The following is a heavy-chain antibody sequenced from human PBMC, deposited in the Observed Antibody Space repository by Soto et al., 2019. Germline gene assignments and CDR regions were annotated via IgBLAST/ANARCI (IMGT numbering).Heavy chain of an antibody. Sequence: QAQLLQSGAEMKKPGASVKVSCKASGYTFINYFIHWVRQAPGQGLEWIGIVHPSRGTADYAQKVKGSVTLTPDMSTRTVYMDLSNLRSEDTAVYYCARPLIGNTVDLWGQGTTVIVSS. V-gene: IGHV1-46*01. D-gene: IGHD1-7*01. CDR2: VHPSRGTA. CDR1: GYTFINYF. J-gene: IGHJ3*01. CDR3: ARPLIGNTVDL.